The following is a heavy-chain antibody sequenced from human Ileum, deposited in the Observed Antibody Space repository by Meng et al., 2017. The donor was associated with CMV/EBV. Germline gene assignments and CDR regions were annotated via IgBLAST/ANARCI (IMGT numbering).Heavy chain of an antibody. CDR2: IYWDDDK. CDR3: AHSSDYYDSSGELDY. D-gene: IGHD3-22*01. Sequence: QITLKEFGPTLLQPTQTLTLTCTFSGFSLSASGVGVGWIRQPPGKALEWLALIYWDDDKRYSPSLKSRLTITKDTSNNQVVLIMTNMDPVDTATYYCAHSSDYYDSSGELDYWGQGTLVTVSS. CDR1: GFSLSASGVG. V-gene: IGHV2-5*02. J-gene: IGHJ4*02.